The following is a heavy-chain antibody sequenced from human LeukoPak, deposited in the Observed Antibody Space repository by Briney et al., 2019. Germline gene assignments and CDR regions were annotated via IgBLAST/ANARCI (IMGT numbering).Heavy chain of an antibody. D-gene: IGHD4-17*01. CDR1: GYTFTSYG. CDR2: ISAYNGNT. CDR3: ARVDDYGDYFGY. V-gene: IGHV1-18*01. J-gene: IGHJ4*02. Sequence: ASVKVSCKASGYTFTSYGISWVRQAPGQGLEWVGWISAYNGNTNYAQKLQGRVTMTRDTSTSTVYMELSSLRSEDTAVYYCARVDDYGDYFGYWGQGTLVTVSS.